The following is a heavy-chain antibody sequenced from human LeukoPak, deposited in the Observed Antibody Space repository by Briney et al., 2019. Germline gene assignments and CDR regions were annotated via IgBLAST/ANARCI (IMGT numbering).Heavy chain of an antibody. V-gene: IGHV4-34*01. Sequence: SETLSLTCAVYGGSLSDYYWSWIRQPPGKGLEWIGEINHSGGTNYNPSLKSRVTISVDTSKNQFSLKRSSVTAADTAVYYCARHEELLWFGELFGWFDPWGQGTLVTVSS. D-gene: IGHD3-10*01. CDR3: ARHEELLWFGELFGWFDP. CDR1: GGSLSDYY. CDR2: INHSGGT. J-gene: IGHJ5*02.